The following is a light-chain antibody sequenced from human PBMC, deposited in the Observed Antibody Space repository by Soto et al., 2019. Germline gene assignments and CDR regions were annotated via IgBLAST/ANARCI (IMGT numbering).Light chain of an antibody. V-gene: IGKV3-15*01. CDR2: CAT. Sequence: EIVMTHSPATLSVSPWERATLSFSASQSVSSKLAWYQQKPRQAPRLLIHCATTRATGIPARFSGSGSGTEFTLTISSLQSEDFAVYYCHQYNNWPRTFGQGTKV. J-gene: IGKJ1*01. CDR3: HQYNNWPRT. CDR1: QSVSSK.